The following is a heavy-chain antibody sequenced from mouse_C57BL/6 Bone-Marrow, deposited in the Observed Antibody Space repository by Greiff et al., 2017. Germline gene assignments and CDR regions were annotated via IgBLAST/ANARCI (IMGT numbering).Heavy chain of an antibody. D-gene: IGHD2-1*01. CDR2: INPNNGGT. V-gene: IGHV1-26*01. Sequence: EVKLQQSGPELVKPGASVKISCKASGYTFTDYYMNWVKQSHGKSLEWIGDINPNNGGTSYNQKFKGKATLTVDKSSSTAYMELRSLTSEDSAVYYCARSLYGNYRPYWGQGTLVTVSA. J-gene: IGHJ3*01. CDR1: GYTFTDYY. CDR3: ARSLYGNYRPY.